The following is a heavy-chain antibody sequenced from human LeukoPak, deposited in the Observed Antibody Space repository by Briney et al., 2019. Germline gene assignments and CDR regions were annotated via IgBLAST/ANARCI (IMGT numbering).Heavy chain of an antibody. D-gene: IGHD2-2*01. J-gene: IGHJ4*02. CDR1: GGTFSSYA. V-gene: IGHV1-69*01. CDR3: ARALSSGKYQLPLFDY. CDR2: IIPTFGTA. Sequence: SVKVSCKASGGTFSSYAISWVRQAPGQGLEWMGGIIPTFGTANYAQKFQGRVTITADESTSTAYMELSSLRSEDTAVYYCARALSSGKYQLPLFDYWGQGTLVTVSS.